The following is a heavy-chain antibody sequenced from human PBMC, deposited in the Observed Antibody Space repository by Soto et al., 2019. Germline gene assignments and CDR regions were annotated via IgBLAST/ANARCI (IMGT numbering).Heavy chain of an antibody. J-gene: IGHJ3*02. D-gene: IGHD3-22*01. CDR3: ARSNYYDSSGYAFDI. V-gene: IGHV4-31*03. Sequence: PSETLSLTCTVSGGSISSGGYYWSWIRQHPGKGLEWIGYIYYSGSTYYNPSLKSRVTISVDTSKNQFSLKLSSVTAADTAVYCCARSNYYDSSGYAFDIWGQGTMVTVSS. CDR1: GGSISSGGYY. CDR2: IYYSGST.